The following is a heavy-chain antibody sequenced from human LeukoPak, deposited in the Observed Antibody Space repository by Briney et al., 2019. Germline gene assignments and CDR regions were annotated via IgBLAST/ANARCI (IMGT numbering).Heavy chain of an antibody. CDR1: GFTFSGYW. Sequence: GGSLRLSCAASGFTFSGYWMHWVRQAPGKGLVWVSRINGDGSSTTYAGSVKGRFTISRDNARNTLYLQMNTLRAEDTAVYYCARGGAVPANCFDPWGQETLVTVSS. CDR2: INGDGSST. J-gene: IGHJ5*02. V-gene: IGHV3-74*01. D-gene: IGHD2-2*01. CDR3: ARGGAVPANCFDP.